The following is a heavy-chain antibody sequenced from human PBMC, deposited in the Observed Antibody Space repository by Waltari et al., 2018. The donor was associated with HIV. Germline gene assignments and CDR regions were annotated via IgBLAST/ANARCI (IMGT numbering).Heavy chain of an antibody. CDR3: AKAPDYDILTNWFDP. CDR2: ISWNSGSI. Sequence: EVQLVESGGGLVQPGRSLRLSCAASGFTFDDYAMHWVRQAPGKGLEWVSGISWNSGSIGYADSVKGRFTISRDNAKNSLYLQMNSLRAEDTALYYCAKAPDYDILTNWFDPWGQGTLVTVSS. J-gene: IGHJ5*02. V-gene: IGHV3-9*01. D-gene: IGHD3-9*01. CDR1: GFTFDDYA.